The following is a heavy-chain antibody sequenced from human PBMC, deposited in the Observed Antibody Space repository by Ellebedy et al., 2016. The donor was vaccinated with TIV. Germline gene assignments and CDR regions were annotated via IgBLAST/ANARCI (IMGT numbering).Heavy chain of an antibody. D-gene: IGHD6-19*01. CDR1: GYKLTNYW. CDR3: ARHHSFFRGWYIDY. J-gene: IGHJ4*02. CDR2: IYPGDSNT. Sequence: GESLKISCRGSGYKLTNYWIGWVRQMPGKGLEWIGIIYPGDSNTMYSPSFQGQVTISADKSVSTAYLHWTRLKASDTALYYCARHHSFFRGWYIDYWGQGTLVTVSS. V-gene: IGHV5-51*01.